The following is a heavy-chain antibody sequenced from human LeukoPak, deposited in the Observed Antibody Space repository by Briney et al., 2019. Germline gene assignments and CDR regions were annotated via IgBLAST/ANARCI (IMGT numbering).Heavy chain of an antibody. D-gene: IGHD5-12*01. CDR1: GFTFSSYA. Sequence: GGSLRLSCSASGFTFSSYAMRWVRQAPGKGLEWVAVISYDGSNKYYADSVKGRFTISRDNSKNTLYLQMYSLRAEDTAVYYCARDPVGGYSGYVLDYWGQGTLVTVSS. CDR2: ISYDGSNK. V-gene: IGHV3-30-3*01. CDR3: ARDPVGGYSGYVLDY. J-gene: IGHJ4*02.